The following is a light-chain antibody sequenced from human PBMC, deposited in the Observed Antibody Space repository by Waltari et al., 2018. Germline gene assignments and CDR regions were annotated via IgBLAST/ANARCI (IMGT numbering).Light chain of an antibody. CDR1: NSDVGGYNS. CDR2: DVT. V-gene: IGLV2-14*03. J-gene: IGLJ1*01. CDR3: GSYTARSTYV. Sequence: QSALTQPASVSGSPGQSITISCTGANSDVGGYNSVSWYQQYPGKAPKLIIYDVTQRPSGISNRFSGSKSGNTASLTISGLQTEDEAYYHCGSYTARSTYVFGTGTKVTVL.